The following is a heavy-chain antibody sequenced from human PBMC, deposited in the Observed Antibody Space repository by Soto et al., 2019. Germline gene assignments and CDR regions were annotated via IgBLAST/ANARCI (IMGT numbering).Heavy chain of an antibody. CDR3: TKGYCSSTTCYRIWFNP. CDR2: ISHSGSI. D-gene: IGHD2-2*01. Sequence: ETLSLPCTVSGGSTRPDSYHWVFIRLPTGKGLEWIGSISHSGSIYYNPSLKSRVTLSVDTSTNQFSLNLRSVTAADTAVYYCTKGYCSSTTCYRIWFNPLVQGTLVT. CDR1: GGSTRPDSYH. J-gene: IGHJ5*02. V-gene: IGHV4-39*01.